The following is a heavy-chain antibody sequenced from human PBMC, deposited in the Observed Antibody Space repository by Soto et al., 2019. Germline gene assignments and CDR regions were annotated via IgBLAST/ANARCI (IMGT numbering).Heavy chain of an antibody. CDR1: GGSISSSSYY. D-gene: IGHD2-15*01. Sequence: QLQLQESGPGLVKPSETLSLTCTVSGGSISSSSYYWGWIRQPPGKGLEWIGSIYYSGRTYYNPSLKSRVTISVDTSKNQFSLKLSSVTAADTAVYYCARQPLYCSGGSCYPFYYYYYMDVWGKGTTVTVSS. J-gene: IGHJ6*03. CDR2: IYYSGRT. V-gene: IGHV4-39*01. CDR3: ARQPLYCSGGSCYPFYYYYYMDV.